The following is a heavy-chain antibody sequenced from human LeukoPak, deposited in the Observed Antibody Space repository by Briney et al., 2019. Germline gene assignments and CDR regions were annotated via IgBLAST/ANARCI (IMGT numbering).Heavy chain of an antibody. J-gene: IGHJ4*02. CDR2: IYYSGST. Sequence: SQTLSLTCTVSGGSISSGDYYWSWIRQPPGKGLEWIGYIYYSGSTYYNPSLKSRVTISVDTSKNQFSLKLSSVTAADTAVYYCARGPETGSFSFDYWGQGTLVTVSS. CDR1: GGSISSGDYY. V-gene: IGHV4-30-4*01. D-gene: IGHD1-1*01. CDR3: ARGPETGSFSFDY.